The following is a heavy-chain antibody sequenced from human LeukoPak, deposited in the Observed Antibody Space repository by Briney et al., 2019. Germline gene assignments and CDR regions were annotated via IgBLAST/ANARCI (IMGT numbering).Heavy chain of an antibody. CDR1: GFTFSSYW. J-gene: IGHJ4*02. CDR2: INGGGSRT. CDR3: ARGGEYSYVPPVDY. Sequence: GGSLTLSCAAYGFTFSSYWMHWVRQAPGKGLVWVSLINGGGSRTDYADSVRGRFTISRDNAKNALFLQMNSLRAEDTAVYYCARGGEYSYVPPVDYWGQGTLVTVSS. V-gene: IGHV3-74*01. D-gene: IGHD5-18*01.